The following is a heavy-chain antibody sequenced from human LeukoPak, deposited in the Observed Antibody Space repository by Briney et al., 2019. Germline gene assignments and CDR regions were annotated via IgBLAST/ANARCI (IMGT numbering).Heavy chain of an antibody. V-gene: IGHV4-34*01. Sequence: GSLRLSCVASGFSFTSSWMTWVRQPPGKGLEWIGEINHSGSTNYNPSLKSRVTISVDTSKNQFSLKLSSVTAADTAVYYCARVQRITIFGVVIRSNLGGYFDYWGQGTLVTVSS. D-gene: IGHD3-3*01. CDR2: INHSGST. CDR1: GFSFTSSW. J-gene: IGHJ4*02. CDR3: ARVQRITIFGVVIRSNLGGYFDY.